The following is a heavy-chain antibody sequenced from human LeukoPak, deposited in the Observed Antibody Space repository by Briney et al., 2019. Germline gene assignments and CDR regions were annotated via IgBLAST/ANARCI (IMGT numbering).Heavy chain of an antibody. J-gene: IGHJ6*02. CDR2: VYYTGST. CDR3: ATRSSGWYYGMDV. Sequence: SETLSLTCSVSGGSVSNYYWSWIRQPPGKGLEWIGYVYYTGSTNYNPSLKSRVTMFEDKSKNQFSLRLYSVTVADTAVYYCATRSSGWYYGMDVWGQGTTVTVSS. D-gene: IGHD6-19*01. V-gene: IGHV4-59*08. CDR1: GGSVSNYY.